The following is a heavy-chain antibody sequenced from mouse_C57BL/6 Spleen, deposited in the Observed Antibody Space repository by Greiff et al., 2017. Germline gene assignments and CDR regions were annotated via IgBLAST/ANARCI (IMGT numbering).Heavy chain of an antibody. V-gene: IGHV1-50*01. D-gene: IGHD2-2*01. CDR2: FDPSDSYT. Sequence: VQLQQPGAELVKPGASVKLSCKASGYTFTSYWMQWVKQRPGQGLEWIGEFDPSDSYTNYNQKFKGKATLTVDTSSSTAYMQLSSLTSEDSAVYYCARTGFYGWDYWGQGTTLTVSS. CDR3: ARTGFYGWDY. J-gene: IGHJ2*01. CDR1: GYTFTSYW.